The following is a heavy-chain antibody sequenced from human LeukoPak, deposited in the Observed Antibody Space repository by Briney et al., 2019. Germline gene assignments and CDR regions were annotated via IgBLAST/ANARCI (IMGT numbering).Heavy chain of an antibody. CDR1: GFTFDDYA. J-gene: IGHJ4*02. CDR2: ISWNSGSI. CDR3: AKGTGKYWTYFDY. D-gene: IGHD1-1*01. Sequence: GRSLRLSCAASGFTFDDYAMHWVRQAPGKGLEWVSGISWNSGSIDYAGSVRGRFTISRDNAKNSLFLQMSSLRAEDTSLYYCAKGTGKYWTYFDYWGLGTLVTVSS. V-gene: IGHV3-9*01.